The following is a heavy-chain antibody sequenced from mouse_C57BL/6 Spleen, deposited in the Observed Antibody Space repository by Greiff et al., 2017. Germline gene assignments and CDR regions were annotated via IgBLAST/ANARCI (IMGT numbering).Heavy chain of an antibody. CDR3: ARSGDYEVLFAY. CDR1: GYAFSSSW. Sequence: QVQLKQSGPELVKPGASVKISCKASGYAFSSSWMNWVKQRPGKGLEWIGRIYPGGGATNYNGKFKGKATLTADKSSSTAYMQLSSLTSEDSAVYFCARSGDYEVLFAYWGQGTLVTVSA. J-gene: IGHJ3*01. D-gene: IGHD2-4*01. CDR2: IYPGGGAT. V-gene: IGHV1-82*01.